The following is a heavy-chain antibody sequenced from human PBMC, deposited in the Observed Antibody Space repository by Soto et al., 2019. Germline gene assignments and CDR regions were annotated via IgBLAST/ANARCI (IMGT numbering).Heavy chain of an antibody. CDR2: IYYSGST. Sequence: SETLSLTCTVSGGSISSGGYYWSWIRQHPGKGLEWIGYIYYSGSTYYNPSLKSRVTISVDTSKNQFSLKLSSVTAADTAVYYCARGGTYYYGSGSFRLFDYWGQGTLVTVSS. V-gene: IGHV4-31*03. CDR1: GGSISSGGYY. CDR3: ARGGTYYYGSGSFRLFDY. J-gene: IGHJ4*02. D-gene: IGHD3-10*01.